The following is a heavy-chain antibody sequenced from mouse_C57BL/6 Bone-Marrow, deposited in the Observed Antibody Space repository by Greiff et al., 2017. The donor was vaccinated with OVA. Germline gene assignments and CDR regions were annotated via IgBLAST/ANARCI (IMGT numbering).Heavy chain of an antibody. D-gene: IGHD1-1*01. CDR3: ARCPYYYGSSFYYFDY. J-gene: IGHJ2*01. Sequence: QVQLKESGAELMKPGASVKLSCKATGYTFTGYWIEWVKQRPGHGLEWIGEILPGSGSTNYNEKFKGKATFTADTSSNTAYMQLSSLTTEDSAIYYCARCPYYYGSSFYYFDYWGQGTTLTVSS. CDR2: ILPGSGST. V-gene: IGHV1-9*01. CDR1: GYTFTGYW.